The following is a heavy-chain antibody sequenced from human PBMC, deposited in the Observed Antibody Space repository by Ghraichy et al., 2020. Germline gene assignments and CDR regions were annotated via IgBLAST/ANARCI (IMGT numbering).Heavy chain of an antibody. CDR3: ARASYYDSSGSHHFGAFNI. V-gene: IGHV4-59*01. CDR1: GASISSYY. J-gene: IGHJ3*02. Sequence: SETLSLTCTVSGASISSYYWSWIRQPPGKGLEWIGYINYSGSTNYHPSLKSRVTISEDTSKNQFSLKLSSVTAADTAVYYCARASYYDSSGSHHFGAFNIWGQGTMVTVSS. CDR2: INYSGST. D-gene: IGHD3-22*01.